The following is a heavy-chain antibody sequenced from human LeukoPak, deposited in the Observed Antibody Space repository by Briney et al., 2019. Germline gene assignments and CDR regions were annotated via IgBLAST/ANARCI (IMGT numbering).Heavy chain of an antibody. CDR1: GGTFSSYA. V-gene: IGHV1-69*01. CDR2: IIPIFGTA. D-gene: IGHD6-6*01. CDR3: ARDGYSSSSFTPFDY. Sequence: SVKVSCKASGGTFSSYAISWVRQAPGQGLEWMGGIIPIFGTANYAQEFQGRVTITADESTSTAYMELSSLRSEDTAVYYCARDGYSSSSFTPFDYWGQGTLVTVSS. J-gene: IGHJ4*02.